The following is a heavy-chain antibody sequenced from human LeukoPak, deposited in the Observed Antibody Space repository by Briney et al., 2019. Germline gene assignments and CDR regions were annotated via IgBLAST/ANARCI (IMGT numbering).Heavy chain of an antibody. Sequence: PGGSLRLSCAASGFTFSSYSMNWVRQAPGKGLEWVSSISSSSSYIYYADSVKGRFTISRDNAKNSLYLQMNSLRAEDTAVYYCASWGGYYYYYYMDVWGKGTTVTVSS. CDR3: ASWGGYYYYYYMDV. J-gene: IGHJ6*03. CDR2: ISSSSSYI. D-gene: IGHD3-16*01. CDR1: GFTFSSYS. V-gene: IGHV3-21*01.